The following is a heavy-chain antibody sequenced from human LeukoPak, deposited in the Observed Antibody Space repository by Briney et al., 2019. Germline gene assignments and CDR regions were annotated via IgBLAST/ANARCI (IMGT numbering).Heavy chain of an antibody. V-gene: IGHV3-53*01. CDR1: GFSVISNY. CDR2: IYSDGST. CDR3: ARATLDN. Sequence: GGSLRLSCAASGFSVISNYISWVRQAPGKGLEWVSVIYSDGSTKYADSVKARFTISRDNSKNTVYLQMNSLRVEDTAVYYCARATLDNRGQGTLVTVSS. J-gene: IGHJ4*02.